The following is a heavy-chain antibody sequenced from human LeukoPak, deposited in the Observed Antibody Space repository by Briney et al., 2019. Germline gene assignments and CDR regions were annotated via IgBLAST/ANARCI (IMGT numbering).Heavy chain of an antibody. CDR1: GFTFSSYW. CDR2: IKQDGSEK. Sequence: GGSLRPSCAASGFTFSSYWMSWVRQAPGKGLEWVANIKQDGSEKYYVDSVKGRFTISRDNAKNSLYLQMNSLRAEDTAVYYCARGYYDYVWGSYRYTFDYWGQGTLVTVSS. V-gene: IGHV3-7*01. CDR3: ARGYYDYVWGSYRYTFDY. J-gene: IGHJ4*02. D-gene: IGHD3-16*02.